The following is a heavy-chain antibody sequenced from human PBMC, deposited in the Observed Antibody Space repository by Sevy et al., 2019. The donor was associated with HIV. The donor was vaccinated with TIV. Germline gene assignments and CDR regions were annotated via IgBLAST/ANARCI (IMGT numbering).Heavy chain of an antibody. V-gene: IGHV3-23*01. CDR3: AKVLLSTEDYDFYSAMDV. D-gene: IGHD3-16*01. CDR1: RFTFSNYA. CDR2: ISISGVTT. Sequence: GGSLRLSCAASRFTFSNYAMRWVRQAPGKGPEWVSGISISGVTTYYADSVKGRFTISRDNPKNTLYLQMNSLGADDTVVNYFAKVLLSTEDYDFYSAMDVWGQGTTVTVSS. J-gene: IGHJ6*02.